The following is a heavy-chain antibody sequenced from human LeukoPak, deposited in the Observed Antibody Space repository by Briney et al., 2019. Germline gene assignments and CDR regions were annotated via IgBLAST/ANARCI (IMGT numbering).Heavy chain of an antibody. V-gene: IGHV5-51*01. D-gene: IGHD3-22*01. CDR2: IYPGDSDT. CDR3: ARQGERSYDSSGYYLFDY. CDR1: GYSFTSYW. Sequence: GESLKISCKGSGYSFTSYWIGWVRQMPGKGLEWMGIIYPGDSDTRYSPSFQGQVTISADKSISTAYLQWSSLKASDTAMYYCARQGERSYDSSGYYLFDYWGQGTLVTVSS. J-gene: IGHJ4*02.